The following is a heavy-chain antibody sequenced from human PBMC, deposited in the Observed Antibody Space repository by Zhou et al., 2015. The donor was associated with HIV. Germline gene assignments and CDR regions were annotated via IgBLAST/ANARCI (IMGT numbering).Heavy chain of an antibody. J-gene: IGHJ4*02. V-gene: IGHV3-9*01. CDR1: GFIFDDYA. CDR3: AKDIDRSIAAAPFDY. CDR2: ISWNSVDK. Sequence: EAHLVESGGGLIQPGRSLRLSCTASGFIFDDYAMHWVRQVPGKGLEWVAGISWNSVDKDYAASVKGRFTISRDNVKNSLYLQMTSLRPEDTAFYYCAKDIDRSIAAAPFDYWGQGTLVTVSS. D-gene: IGHD6-13*01.